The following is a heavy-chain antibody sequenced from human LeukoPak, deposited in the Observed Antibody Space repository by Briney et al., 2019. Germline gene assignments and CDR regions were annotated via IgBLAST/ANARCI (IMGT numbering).Heavy chain of an antibody. Sequence: PGGSLRLSCAASGFTFSSYSKKWVRQAPGKGLEWVSSISSSSSYIYYADSVKGRFTISRDNAKNSLYLQMNILRAEDTAVYYCARDALSPYDSSGRNDYWGQGTLVTVSS. J-gene: IGHJ4*02. CDR2: ISSSSSYI. CDR3: ARDALSPYDSSGRNDY. V-gene: IGHV3-21*01. D-gene: IGHD3-22*01. CDR1: GFTFSSYS.